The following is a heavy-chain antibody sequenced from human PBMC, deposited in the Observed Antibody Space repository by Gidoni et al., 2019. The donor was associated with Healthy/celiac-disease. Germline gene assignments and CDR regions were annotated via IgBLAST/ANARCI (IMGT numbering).Heavy chain of an antibody. Sequence: QVQLVQSGAEVKKPGSSVKVSCKASGGTFSSYTLSWVRQAPGQGLEWMGRIIPILGIANYAQKFQGRVTITADKSTSTAYMELSSLRSEDTAVYYCARESGIAAAGTDYWGQGTLVTVSS. CDR2: IIPILGIA. CDR3: ARESGIAAAGTDY. D-gene: IGHD6-13*01. J-gene: IGHJ4*02. CDR1: GGTFSSYT. V-gene: IGHV1-69*08.